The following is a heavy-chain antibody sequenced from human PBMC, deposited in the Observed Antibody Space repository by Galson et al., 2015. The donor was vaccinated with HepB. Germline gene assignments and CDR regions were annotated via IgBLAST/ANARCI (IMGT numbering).Heavy chain of an antibody. CDR2: INRGGSET. CDR3: ARDTYGWGTTFDY. V-gene: IGHV3-7*03. Sequence: SLRLSCAVSGFPFSNYYMSWLRQAPGMGLEWVATINRGGSETHYADSVRGRFTVSRDNAKKSLFLQMNTLGAEDTAVYYCARDTYGWGTTFDYCSQGTLVTVSS. D-gene: IGHD3-16*01. J-gene: IGHJ4*02. CDR1: GFPFSNYY.